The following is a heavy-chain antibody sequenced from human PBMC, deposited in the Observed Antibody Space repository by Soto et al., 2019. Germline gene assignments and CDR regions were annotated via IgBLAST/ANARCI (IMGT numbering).Heavy chain of an antibody. Sequence: QVQLQQWGAGLLKPSETLSLTCAVYGGSFSGYYWSWIRQPPGKGLEWIGEINHSGSTNYNPSLKSRVTLSVVTYKNQFSLKLSSVTAADTAVYYCARLRRYCSGGSCLGYYYYMDVWGKGTPVTVSS. CDR1: GGSFSGYY. V-gene: IGHV4-34*01. CDR3: ARLRRYCSGGSCLGYYYYMDV. J-gene: IGHJ6*03. CDR2: INHSGST. D-gene: IGHD2-15*01.